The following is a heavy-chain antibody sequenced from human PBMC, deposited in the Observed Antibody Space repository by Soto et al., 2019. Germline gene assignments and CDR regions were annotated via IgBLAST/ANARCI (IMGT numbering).Heavy chain of an antibody. CDR1: GGSISRGDYY. Sequence: PSETLSLTCTVSGGSISRGDYYWSWIRQPPGKGLEWIGYIYYSGITYYNPSLKSRVTISVDTSKNQFSLKLSSVTAADTAVYYCASVQVPWRGYSYGYPSYWGQGTLVTVSS. CDR3: ASVQVPWRGYSYGYPSY. CDR2: IYYSGIT. D-gene: IGHD5-18*01. V-gene: IGHV4-30-4*01. J-gene: IGHJ4*02.